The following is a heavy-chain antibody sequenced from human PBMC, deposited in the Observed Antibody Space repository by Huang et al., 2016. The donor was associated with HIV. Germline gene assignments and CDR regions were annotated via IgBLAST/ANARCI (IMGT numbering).Heavy chain of an antibody. CDR3: AKGGSAAAVLDF. CDR2: ISYEAETK. Sequence: QVQLVESGGGVVKPGRSMRISCAAYGFTFSIYGMHWVRQAPGKRLGWGAVISYEAETKYYSDSVKGRFSISRDKSKTTVYLQLNSLRLEDTAVYYCAKGGSAAAVLDFWGQGTLVTVSS. D-gene: IGHD6-13*01. CDR1: GFTFSIYG. V-gene: IGHV3-30*18. J-gene: IGHJ4*02.